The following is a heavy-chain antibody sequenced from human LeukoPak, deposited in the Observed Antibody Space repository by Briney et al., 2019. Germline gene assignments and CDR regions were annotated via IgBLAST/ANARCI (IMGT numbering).Heavy chain of an antibody. CDR3: SRGGPKGHFYDSSGY. J-gene: IGHJ4*02. V-gene: IGHV3-21*01. CDR1: AFTVSSYS. D-gene: IGHD3-22*01. Sequence: GRSLRLSCALPAFTVSSYSMSWVSHAAGKGLEWVSSISSGSSYTAYADSVKGRFTISRDNSKNTLYLQMNSLRAEDAAVYYCSRGGPKGHFYDSSGYWGQGTLVTVSS. CDR2: ISSGSSYT.